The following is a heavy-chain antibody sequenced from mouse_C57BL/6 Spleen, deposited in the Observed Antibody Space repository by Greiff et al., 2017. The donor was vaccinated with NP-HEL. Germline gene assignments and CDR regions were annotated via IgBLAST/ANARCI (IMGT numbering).Heavy chain of an antibody. CDR2: INPSSGYT. V-gene: IGHV1-4*01. CDR3: AREGITTVVARLDY. Sequence: VQLQQSGAELARPGASVKMSCKASGYTFTSYTMHWVKQRPGQGLEWIGYINPSSGYTKYNQKFKDKATLTADKSSSTAYMQLSSLTSEDSAVYYCAREGITTVVARLDYWGQGTTLTVSS. J-gene: IGHJ2*01. CDR1: GYTFTSYT. D-gene: IGHD1-1*01.